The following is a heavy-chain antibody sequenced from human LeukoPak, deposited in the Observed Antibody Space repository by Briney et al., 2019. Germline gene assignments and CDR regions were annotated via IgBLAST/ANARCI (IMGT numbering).Heavy chain of an antibody. V-gene: IGHV4-4*07. CDR2: IYSDGTI. J-gene: IGHJ5*02. CDR1: GGSISRYY. Sequence: PSETLSLTCTVSGGSISRYYWSWIRQPAGKGLEWIGRIYSDGTITYNPSLQSRLTMSIDTSKNQFSLKLSFVTAADPAVYYCARVAGPAGEVNFDPWGQGTLVTVSS. CDR3: ARVAGPAGEVNFDP. D-gene: IGHD3-16*01.